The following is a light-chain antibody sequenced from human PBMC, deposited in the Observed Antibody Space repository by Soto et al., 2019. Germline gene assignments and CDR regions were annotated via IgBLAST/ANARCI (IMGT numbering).Light chain of an antibody. CDR1: NSDVGRYNL. CDR2: EGT. Sequence: QSALTQPASVSGSPGQSITISSTGTNSDVGRYNLVSWYQQHPGKAPKLMIYEGTKRPSGISNRFSGSKSGNTASLTISGLQAEDEADYYCCSYAGSSTFVFGTGTMVTVL. J-gene: IGLJ1*01. CDR3: CSYAGSSTFV. V-gene: IGLV2-23*01.